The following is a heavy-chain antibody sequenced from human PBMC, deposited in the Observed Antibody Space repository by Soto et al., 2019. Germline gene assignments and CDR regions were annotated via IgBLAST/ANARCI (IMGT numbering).Heavy chain of an antibody. CDR1: GFTFSSYA. V-gene: IGHV3-64D*08. CDR3: VKDSRPLVVPAAIYY. J-gene: IGHJ4*02. D-gene: IGHD2-2*01. CDR2: ISSNGGST. Sequence: GGSLRLSCSASGFTFSSYAMHWVRQAPGKGLEYVSAISSNGGSTYYADSVKGRFTISRDNSKNTLYLKMSSLRAEDTALYYCVKDSRPLVVPAAIYYWGQGTLVTVSS.